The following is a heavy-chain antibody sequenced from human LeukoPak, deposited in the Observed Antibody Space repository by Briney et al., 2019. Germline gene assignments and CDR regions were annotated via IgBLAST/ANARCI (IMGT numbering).Heavy chain of an antibody. CDR3: GRDPKLGIRGYTYGYIDY. CDR1: GYTFTSYA. CDR2: INANTENP. D-gene: IGHD5-18*01. V-gene: IGHV7-4-1*02. J-gene: IGHJ4*02. Sequence: ASVKVSCKTSGYTFTSYAINWVRQAPGQGLEWMGWINANTENPTYAQGFTGRYVFSLDTSVSTAYLQISGLKADDTAVYYCGRDPKLGIRGYTYGYIDYWGQGTLVTVSS.